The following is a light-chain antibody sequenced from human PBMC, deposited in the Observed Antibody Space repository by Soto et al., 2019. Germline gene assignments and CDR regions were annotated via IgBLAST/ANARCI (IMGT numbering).Light chain of an antibody. CDR1: SSNIGSYT. CDR2: SNN. J-gene: IGLJ2*01. V-gene: IGLV1-44*01. CDR3: AAWDDSLNGVV. Sequence: QSVLTQPPSASATPGQRVTISCSGSSSNIGSYTINWYQQLPGTAPKVLIFSNNQRPSGVPDRFSGSKSGTSASLAISGLQSEDEADYFCAAWDDSLNGVVFGGGTKLTVL.